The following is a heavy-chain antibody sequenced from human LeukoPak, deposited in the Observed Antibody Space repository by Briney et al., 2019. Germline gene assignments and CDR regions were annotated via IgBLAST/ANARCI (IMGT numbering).Heavy chain of an antibody. V-gene: IGHV4-39*02. Sequence: PSETLSLTCTVSGGSISSSSYYWGWIRQPPGKGLEWIGSIYYSGSTYYNPSLKSRVTISVDTSKNQFSLKLSSVTAADTAVYYCAREGLTHDIWGQGTMVTVSS. CDR3: AREGLTHDI. CDR1: GGSISSSSYY. J-gene: IGHJ3*02. CDR2: IYYSGST.